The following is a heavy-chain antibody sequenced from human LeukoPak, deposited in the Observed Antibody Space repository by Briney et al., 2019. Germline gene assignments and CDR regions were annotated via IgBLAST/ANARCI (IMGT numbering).Heavy chain of an antibody. V-gene: IGHV4-61*02. CDR3: AGDQGGTTWYYYGMDV. CDR2: IYTSGST. J-gene: IGHJ6*02. D-gene: IGHD1-7*01. Sequence: SETLSLTCTVPGGSISSGSYYWSWIRQPAGKGLEWIGCIYTSGSTNYNPSLKSRVTISVDTSKNQFSLKLSSVTAADTAVYYCAGDQGGTTWYYYGMDVWGQGTTVTVSS. CDR1: GGSISSGSYY.